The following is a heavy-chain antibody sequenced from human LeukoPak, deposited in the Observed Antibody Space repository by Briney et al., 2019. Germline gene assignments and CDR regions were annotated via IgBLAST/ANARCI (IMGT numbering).Heavy chain of an antibody. D-gene: IGHD3-22*01. CDR2: IYHSGST. CDR1: GYSISSGYY. Sequence: SETLSLTCTVSGYSISSGYYWGWIRQPPGKGLEWIGSIYHSGSTYYNPSLKSRVTISVDTSKNQFSLKLSSVTAADTAVYYCARLEYYYDSSGSDIWGQGTMVTVSS. CDR3: ARLEYYYDSSGSDI. V-gene: IGHV4-38-2*02. J-gene: IGHJ3*02.